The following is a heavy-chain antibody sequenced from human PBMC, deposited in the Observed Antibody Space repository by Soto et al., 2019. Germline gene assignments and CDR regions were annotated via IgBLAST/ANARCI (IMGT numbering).Heavy chain of an antibody. V-gene: IGHV1-2*04. D-gene: IGHD3-9*01. Sequence: ASVKVSCKASGYTFTGYYMHWVRQAPGQGLEWMGWINPNSGGTNYAQKFQGWVTMTRDTSISTAYMELSRLRSDDTAVYYCARAKSKLRYFDWLSKSDAFDIWGQGTMVT. CDR2: INPNSGGT. CDR1: GYTFTGYY. CDR3: ARAKSKLRYFDWLSKSDAFDI. J-gene: IGHJ3*02.